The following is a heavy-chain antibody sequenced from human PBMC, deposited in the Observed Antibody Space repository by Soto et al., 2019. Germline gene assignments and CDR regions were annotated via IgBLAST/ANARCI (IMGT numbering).Heavy chain of an antibody. J-gene: IGHJ5*02. V-gene: IGHV1-18*01. CDR1: GYTFTSYG. CDR3: ARDGRAARRWSWFGP. CDR2: ISAYNGNT. Sequence: ASVKVSCKASGYTFTSYGISWVRQAPGQGLEWMGWISAYNGNTNYAQKLQGRVTMTTDTSTSTAYMELRSLRSDDTAVYYCARDGRAARRWSWFGPWGQGTLVTVSS. D-gene: IGHD6-6*01.